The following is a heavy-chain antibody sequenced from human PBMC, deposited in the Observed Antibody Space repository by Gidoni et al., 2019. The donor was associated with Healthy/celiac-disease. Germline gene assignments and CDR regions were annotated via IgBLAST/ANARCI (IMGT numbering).Heavy chain of an antibody. J-gene: IGHJ4*02. V-gene: IGHV1-46*01. D-gene: IGHD2-15*01. Sequence: QVQLVQSGAEVKKPGASVKVSCKASGYTFTSYYMHWVRQAPGHGLEWMGIINPSGGSTSYAQKFQGRVTMTRDTSTSTVYMELSSLRSEDTAVYYCARGEARVGYCSGGSCWPFDYWGQGTLVTVSS. CDR3: ARGEARVGYCSGGSCWPFDY. CDR2: INPSGGST. CDR1: GYTFTSYY.